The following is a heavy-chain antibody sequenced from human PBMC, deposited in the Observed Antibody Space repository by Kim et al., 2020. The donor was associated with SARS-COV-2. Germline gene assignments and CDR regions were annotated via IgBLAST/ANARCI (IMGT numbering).Heavy chain of an antibody. V-gene: IGHV3-15*01. J-gene: IGHJ4*02. Sequence: YAAPVKGRFTNSRDDSKITLYLQMNSLKTEDTAVYYCTTDPGEFGDYFDYWGQGTLVTVSS. CDR3: TTDPGEFGDYFDY. D-gene: IGHD3-10*01.